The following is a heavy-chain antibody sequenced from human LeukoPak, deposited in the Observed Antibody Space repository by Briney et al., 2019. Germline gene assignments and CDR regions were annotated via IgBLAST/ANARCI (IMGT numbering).Heavy chain of an antibody. CDR3: ARDWNSSGYPSAWFDP. CDR2: IIPIFGTA. Sequence: SVKVSCEASGGTFSSYAISWVRQAPGQGLEWMGGIIPIFGTANYAQKFQGRVTITADESTSTAYMELSSLRSEDTAVYYCARDWNSSGYPSAWFDPWGQGTLVTVFS. D-gene: IGHD3-22*01. CDR1: GGTFSSYA. J-gene: IGHJ5*02. V-gene: IGHV1-69*13.